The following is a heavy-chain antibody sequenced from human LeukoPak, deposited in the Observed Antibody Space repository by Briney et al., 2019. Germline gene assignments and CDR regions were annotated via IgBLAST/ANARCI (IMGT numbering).Heavy chain of an antibody. V-gene: IGHV4-61*02. CDR3: ARSCSADSCYYYYYYMDV. J-gene: IGHJ6*03. CDR1: GGSISSGSYY. Sequence: SETLSLTCTVSGGSISSGSYYWSWIRQPAGKGLEWIGRIYTSGTTNYNPSLKSRVTISVDTSKNQFSLKLSSVTAADTAVYYCARSCSADSCYYYYYYMDVWGQGTTVTVSS. CDR2: IYTSGTT. D-gene: IGHD2-15*01.